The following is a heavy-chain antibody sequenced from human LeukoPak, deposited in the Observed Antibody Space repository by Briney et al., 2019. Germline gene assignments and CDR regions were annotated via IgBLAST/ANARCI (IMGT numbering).Heavy chain of an antibody. Sequence: PGGSLRLSCATSGFTFSTYTMNWVRQAPGKGLEWVSYISSSSGTIYYADCVKGRFTISRDNAKNSLYLQMNSLRAEDTAVYYCAREWRGAFDYWGQGTLVTVSS. CDR1: GFTFSTYT. J-gene: IGHJ4*02. V-gene: IGHV3-48*01. CDR2: ISSSSGTI. CDR3: AREWRGAFDY. D-gene: IGHD4/OR15-4a*01.